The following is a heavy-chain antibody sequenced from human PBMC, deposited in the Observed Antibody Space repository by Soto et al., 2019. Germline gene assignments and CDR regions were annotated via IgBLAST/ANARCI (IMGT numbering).Heavy chain of an antibody. D-gene: IGHD6-19*01. V-gene: IGHV1-18*01. CDR1: GYTFTSYG. CDR2: ISAYNGNT. Sequence: ASVTVSCQASGYTFTSYGISWVRQAPGQGLEWMGWISAYNGNTNYAQKLQGRVTMTTDTSTSTAYMELRSLRSDDTAVYYCARDSAPHSSGWHRTVKLIDYWGQGTLVTVSS. J-gene: IGHJ4*02. CDR3: ARDSAPHSSGWHRTVKLIDY.